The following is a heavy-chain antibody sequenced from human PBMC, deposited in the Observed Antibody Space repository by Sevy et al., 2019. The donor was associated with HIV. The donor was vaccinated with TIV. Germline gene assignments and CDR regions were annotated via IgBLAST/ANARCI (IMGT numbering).Heavy chain of an antibody. Sequence: ALRLSCAASGFTFSSYPMHWVRQAPGKGLEWVSFISVDGTDKYYADSVKGRFTITRDNSKNTLFLQMNSLRAEDTAFYYCVRETTMLPRGAFDFWGQGTMVTVSS. CDR3: VRETTMLPRGAFDF. V-gene: IGHV3-30-3*01. CDR1: GFTFSSYP. D-gene: IGHD3-10*01. J-gene: IGHJ3*01. CDR2: ISVDGTDK.